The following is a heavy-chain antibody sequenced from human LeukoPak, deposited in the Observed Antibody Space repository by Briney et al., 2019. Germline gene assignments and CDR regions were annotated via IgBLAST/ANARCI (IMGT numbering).Heavy chain of an antibody. D-gene: IGHD1-26*01. J-gene: IGHJ3*02. Sequence: ASVKVSCKASGYTFTGYYMHWVRQAPRQGLEWMGWINTNSGGTNYAQKFQGRVTMTRDTSISTAYMELSRLRSDDTAVYYCARTHWMSRIVGATKKTNDAFDIWGQGTMVTVSS. CDR2: INTNSGGT. CDR3: ARTHWMSRIVGATKKTNDAFDI. V-gene: IGHV1-2*02. CDR1: GYTFTGYY.